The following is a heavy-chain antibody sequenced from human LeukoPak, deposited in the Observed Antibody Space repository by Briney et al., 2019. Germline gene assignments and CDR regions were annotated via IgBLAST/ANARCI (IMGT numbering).Heavy chain of an antibody. CDR2: IKQDGSEK. CDR3: AGGFMGYCSGGSCFGY. J-gene: IGHJ4*02. Sequence: GGSLRLSCAASGFTFSNYWMSWVRQAPGKGLGWVANIKQDGSEKYYVDSVKGRFTVSRDNAKNSLYLQMNSLRAEDTAVYYCAGGFMGYCSGGSCFGYWGQGTLVTVSS. V-gene: IGHV3-7*01. D-gene: IGHD2-15*01. CDR1: GFTFSNYW.